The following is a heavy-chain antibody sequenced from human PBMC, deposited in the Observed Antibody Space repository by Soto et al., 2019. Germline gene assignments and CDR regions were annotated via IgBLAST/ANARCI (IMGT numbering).Heavy chain of an antibody. D-gene: IGHD4-17*01. J-gene: IGHJ6*03. CDR2: IWNDGSDK. CDR3: ARDSGGDYHNYYMDV. V-gene: IGHV3-33*01. Sequence: QMQPVESGGGVVQPGTSLRLSCAASGFTFSNYAMHWVRQAPGKGLEWVTIIWNDGSDKNYGDSVKGRFTISRDNSKNTLYLQMNSLRVEDTAVYYCARDSGGDYHNYYMDVWGKGTTVTVSS. CDR1: GFTFSNYA.